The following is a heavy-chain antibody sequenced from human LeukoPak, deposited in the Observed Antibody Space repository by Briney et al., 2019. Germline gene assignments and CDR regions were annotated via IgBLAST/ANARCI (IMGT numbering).Heavy chain of an antibody. J-gene: IGHJ3*02. D-gene: IGHD2-2*02. CDR2: ISSDGTTI. V-gene: IGHV3-48*01. CDR1: GFSFSRYS. CDR3: ARTAHCSSTSCYTDAFDI. Sequence: GGSLRLSCTASGFSFSRYSMNWVRQAPGKGLEWISYISSDGTTIYYADSVKGRFTISRDNARNSLYLQMNSLRAEDTAVYYCARTAHCSSTSCYTDAFDIWGQGTMVTVSS.